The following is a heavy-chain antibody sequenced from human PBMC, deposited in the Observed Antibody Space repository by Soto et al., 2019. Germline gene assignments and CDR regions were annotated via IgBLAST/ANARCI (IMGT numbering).Heavy chain of an antibody. CDR2: MYYSGST. Sequence: SETLSLTCTVSGGSISSSNYFWGWIRQPPGKGLEWIGSMYYSGSTYYNPSLKSRVTISVDRSKNQFSLKLSSVTAADTAVYYCARVPDRWGQGTLVTVSS. D-gene: IGHD2-2*01. CDR1: GGSISSSNYF. J-gene: IGHJ5*02. CDR3: ARVPDR. V-gene: IGHV4-39*07.